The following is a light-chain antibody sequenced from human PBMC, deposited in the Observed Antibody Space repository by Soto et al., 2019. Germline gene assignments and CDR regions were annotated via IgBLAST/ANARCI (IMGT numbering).Light chain of an antibody. CDR3: QQYNDWPPLT. V-gene: IGKV3-15*01. J-gene: IGKJ4*01. CDR1: QSVSRN. CDR2: GTS. Sequence: EVVMAPSPATLSVSPGGRATLSCRPSQSVSRNLAWYQQKPGQAPRLLSYGTSTRATGVPARFSGSGSGTEFTLTISNLQSEDFAVYYCQQYNDWPPLTVGGGTKVDIK.